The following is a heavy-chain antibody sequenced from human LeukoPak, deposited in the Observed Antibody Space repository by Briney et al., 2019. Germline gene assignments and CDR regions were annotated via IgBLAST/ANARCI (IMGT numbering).Heavy chain of an antibody. J-gene: IGHJ6*02. Sequence: PGGSLRLSCAASGFTVGNTYMSWVRQAPGKGLEWVSVIHDGGTTYNAASVEGRFTIARDNSRNTLSLQMNSLTTEDTAVYYCARIGSPGVAYYGMDVWGQGTTVTVSS. CDR2: IHDGGTT. CDR1: GFTVGNTY. V-gene: IGHV3-66*02. D-gene: IGHD3-3*01. CDR3: ARIGSPGVAYYGMDV.